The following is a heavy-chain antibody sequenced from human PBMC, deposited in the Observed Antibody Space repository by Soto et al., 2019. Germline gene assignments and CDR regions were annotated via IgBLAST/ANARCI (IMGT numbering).Heavy chain of an antibody. D-gene: IGHD3-3*01. V-gene: IGHV1-8*01. CDR3: ARAGGSGYYTGGYYYYYMDV. CDR2: MNPNSSNT. CDR1: GYTFTSYD. Sequence: ASVKVSCKASGYTFTSYDINWVRQATGQGLEWMGWMNPNSSNTGYAQKFQGRVTMTRNTSISTAYMELSSLRSEDTAVYYCARAGGSGYYTGGYYYYYMDVWGKGTTVTVSS. J-gene: IGHJ6*03.